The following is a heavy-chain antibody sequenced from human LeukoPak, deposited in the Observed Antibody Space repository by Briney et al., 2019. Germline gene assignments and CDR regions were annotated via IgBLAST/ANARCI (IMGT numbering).Heavy chain of an antibody. Sequence: GGSLRLSCAASGFTFSSYWMSWVRQAPGKGLEWVASIKQDGSEKYYVDSVKGRFTITRDNAKNSPYMQMNSLRADDTAVYYCARSDYYSYSTDVWGKGNTVTISS. V-gene: IGHV3-7*01. CDR1: GFTFSSYW. J-gene: IGHJ6*03. CDR2: IKQDGSEK. CDR3: ARSDYYSYSTDV.